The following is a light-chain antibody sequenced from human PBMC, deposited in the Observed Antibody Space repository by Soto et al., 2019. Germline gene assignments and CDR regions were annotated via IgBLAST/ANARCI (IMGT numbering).Light chain of an antibody. J-gene: IGKJ2*01. CDR3: HQYDNAPQT. Sequence: EIVLTQSPDTLSLSPGERATLSCRASQFFGSDYLAWYQQKPGQPPRLLIYGASRRATGIPDRFSGSGSGTDFTLTISRLEPEDFAVYYCHQYDNAPQTYGQGTTGDIK. CDR2: GAS. CDR1: QFFGSDY. V-gene: IGKV3-20*01.